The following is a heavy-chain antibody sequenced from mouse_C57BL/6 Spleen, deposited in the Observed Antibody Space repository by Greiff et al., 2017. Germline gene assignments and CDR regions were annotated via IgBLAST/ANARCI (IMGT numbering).Heavy chain of an antibody. CDR2: INPNNGGT. J-gene: IGHJ2*01. CDR3: GTGYFDD. Sequence: EVQLQQSGPELVKPGASVTISCKASGYTFTDYYMNWVKQSHGKSLEWIGDINPNNGGTSYNQKFKGKATLTVDKSSSTAYMELRSLTSEDSAVYYCGTGYFDDWGQGTTLTVSS. CDR1: GYTFTDYY. V-gene: IGHV1-26*01. D-gene: IGHD4-1*01.